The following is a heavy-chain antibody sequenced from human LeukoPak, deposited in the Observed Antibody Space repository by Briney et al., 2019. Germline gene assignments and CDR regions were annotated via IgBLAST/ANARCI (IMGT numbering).Heavy chain of an antibody. J-gene: IGHJ6*02. Sequence: GGSLRLSCAASGFTFSYFWMPWVRRAPGKGLEWVSRINDYGSETVYADSVKGRFTIYRDNAKNTLYLQMNSLRVEDTAVYYCARDRDTTRFYARYGMDVWGQGTTVTVSS. CDR1: GFTFSYFW. D-gene: IGHD3-3*01. CDR3: ARDRDTTRFYARYGMDV. V-gene: IGHV3-74*01. CDR2: INDYGSET.